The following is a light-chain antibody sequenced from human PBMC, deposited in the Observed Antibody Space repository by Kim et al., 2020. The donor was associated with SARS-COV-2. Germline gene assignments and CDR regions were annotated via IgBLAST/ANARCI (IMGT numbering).Light chain of an antibody. V-gene: IGKV1-33*01. CDR2: DAS. Sequence: DIQLTQSPSSVSASVGDSVTITCQASQDIRKFLNWYQHKPGKAPELLISDASTLRTGVPSRFSGSASGTHFTFTISNLQPEDIATYYCQQYNNLQAITFGQGTPLEIK. CDR3: QQYNNLQAIT. CDR1: QDIRKF. J-gene: IGKJ5*01.